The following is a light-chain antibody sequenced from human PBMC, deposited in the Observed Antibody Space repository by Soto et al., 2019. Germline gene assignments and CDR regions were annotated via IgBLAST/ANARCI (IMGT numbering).Light chain of an antibody. CDR1: QGISSW. J-gene: IGKJ4*01. Sequence: DIQMPQSPSFVSASVGDRVTLTCRASQGISSWLSWYQQKPGTAPTLLVYKASTLQDGVPSRFSGSGSGTDFTITINSLQPEDFETYYCHQASSFPLTFGGGTKVEIK. CDR3: HQASSFPLT. V-gene: IGKV1-12*01. CDR2: KAS.